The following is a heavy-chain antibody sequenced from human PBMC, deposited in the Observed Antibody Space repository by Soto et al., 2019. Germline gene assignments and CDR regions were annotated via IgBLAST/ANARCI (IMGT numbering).Heavy chain of an antibody. CDR2: ISGTGGST. V-gene: IGHV3-23*01. J-gene: IGHJ3*02. CDR1: GFTFNNYA. D-gene: IGHD7-27*01. Sequence: GGSLRLSCAASGFTFNNYALNWVRQAPGKGLEWVSSISGTGGSTFYAGSAKGRFTISRDNSKNTLSLQMTSLRAEDTAVYYCGKGNSKWGTGDAFDIWGQGTMVTVSS. CDR3: GKGNSKWGTGDAFDI.